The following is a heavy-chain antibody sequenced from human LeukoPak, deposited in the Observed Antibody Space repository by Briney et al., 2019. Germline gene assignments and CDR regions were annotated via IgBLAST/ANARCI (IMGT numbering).Heavy chain of an antibody. Sequence: SETLSLTCTVSGGSISSYYWSWIRQPPGKGLEWIAYISDIGSTNYNPSLKSRVTISLDTSKNQFSLKLSSVTAADTAVYCCAGHHPRNTVDFWGQGTLVTVSS. CDR2: ISDIGST. CDR1: GGSISSYY. CDR3: AGHHPRNTVDF. J-gene: IGHJ4*02. V-gene: IGHV4-59*08. D-gene: IGHD2/OR15-2a*01.